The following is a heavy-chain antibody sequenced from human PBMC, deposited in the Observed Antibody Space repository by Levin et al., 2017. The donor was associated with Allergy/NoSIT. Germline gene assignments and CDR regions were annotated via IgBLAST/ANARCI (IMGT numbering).Heavy chain of an antibody. D-gene: IGHD3-10*01. CDR3: TTGRVQGGPHY. J-gene: IGHJ4*02. V-gene: IGHV3-15*01. CDR2: IKSKTGGGTT. Sequence: PGGSLRLSCAASGFTFSNAWMSWVRQAPGKGLEWVGRIKSKTGGGTTDYAAPVKGRFTISRDDSKNTLYLQMNSLKTEDTAVYYCTTGRVQGGPHYWGQGTLVTVSS. CDR1: GFTFSNAW.